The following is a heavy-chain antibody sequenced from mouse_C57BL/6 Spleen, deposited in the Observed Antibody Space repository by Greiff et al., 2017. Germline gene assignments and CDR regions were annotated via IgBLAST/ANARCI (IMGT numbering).Heavy chain of an antibody. V-gene: IGHV1-82*01. D-gene: IGHD2-5*01. Sequence: QVQLKQSGPELVKPGASVKISCKASGYAFSSSWMNWVKQRPGKGLEWIGRIYPGDGDTNYNGKFKGKATLTADKSSSTAYMQLSSLTSEDSAVYFCARWAYYSNYESAYWGQGTLVTVSA. J-gene: IGHJ3*01. CDR1: GYAFSSSW. CDR3: ARWAYYSNYESAY. CDR2: IYPGDGDT.